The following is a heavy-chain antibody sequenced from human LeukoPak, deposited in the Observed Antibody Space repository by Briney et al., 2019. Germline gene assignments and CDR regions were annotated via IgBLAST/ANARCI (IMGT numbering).Heavy chain of an antibody. D-gene: IGHD2-15*01. CDR3: ARRAGSYSHSYDY. Sequence: GRSLRLSCAASGFTFSNYAMSWVRQAPGKGLEWVSAISGSGGSTFYADSVKGRFTISRDNSKNTLYLQMNSLRAEDTAVYYCARRAGSYSHSYDYWGQGTLVTVSS. CDR2: ISGSGGST. J-gene: IGHJ4*02. CDR1: GFTFSNYA. V-gene: IGHV3-23*01.